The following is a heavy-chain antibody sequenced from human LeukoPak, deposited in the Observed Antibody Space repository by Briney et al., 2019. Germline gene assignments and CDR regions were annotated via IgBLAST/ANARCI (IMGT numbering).Heavy chain of an antibody. D-gene: IGHD2-2*01. J-gene: IGHJ4*02. V-gene: IGHV2-5*01. CDR1: GFSLSTSGVG. CDR3: AHNGVYCSSTSCYDY. CDR2: IYWNDDK. Sequence: SGPTLVNPTQTLTLTCTFSGFSLSTSGVGVGWIRQPPGKALEWLVLIYWNDDKRYSPSLKSRLTITKDTSKNQVVLTMTNMDPVDTATYYCAHNGVYCSSTSCYDYWGQGTLVTVSS.